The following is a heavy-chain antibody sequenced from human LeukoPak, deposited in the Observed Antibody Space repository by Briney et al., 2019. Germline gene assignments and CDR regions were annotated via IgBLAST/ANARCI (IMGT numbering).Heavy chain of an antibody. J-gene: IGHJ3*02. CDR1: GYTFTGYY. V-gene: IGHV1-2*06. Sequence: ASVEVSCKASGYTFTGYYMQWVRQAPGQGLEWMGRINPNNGGTNYAQNFQGRVTMTRDTSITTVYMELSRLTYDDTAVYYCARVGDGLNDAFDIWGQGTMVTVSS. CDR3: ARVGDGLNDAFDI. CDR2: INPNNGGT. D-gene: IGHD5-24*01.